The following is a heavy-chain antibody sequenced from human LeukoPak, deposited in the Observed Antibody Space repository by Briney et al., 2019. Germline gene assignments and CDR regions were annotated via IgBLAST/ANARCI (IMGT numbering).Heavy chain of an antibody. D-gene: IGHD3-10*01. J-gene: IGHJ6*03. CDR3: ARDRLRGGYYYYYMDV. Sequence: GGSLRLSCAASRFTFTNYIMNLVHQAPRKGLGWVSSISSLSNYIYYADSVKGRFTISRDNAKNSLYLQMNSLRAEDTAVYYCARDRLRGGYYYYYMDVWGKGTTVTVSS. CDR2: ISSLSNYI. CDR1: RFTFTNYI. V-gene: IGHV3-21*01.